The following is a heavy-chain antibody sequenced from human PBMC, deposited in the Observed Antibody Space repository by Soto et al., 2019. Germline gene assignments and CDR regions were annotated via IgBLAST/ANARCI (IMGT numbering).Heavy chain of an antibody. CDR1: GGSIISGGYS. D-gene: IGHD2-8*02. J-gene: IGHJ4*02. Sequence: PSEPLSLTCAVSGGSIISGGYSWSRIRQPPGKGLEWIGEINHSGSTNYNPSLKSRVTISVDTSKNQFSLKLTSVTAADTAVYYCARDKITGLFDYWGQGTLVTVSS. CDR2: INHSGST. V-gene: IGHV4-30-2*01. CDR3: ARDKITGLFDY.